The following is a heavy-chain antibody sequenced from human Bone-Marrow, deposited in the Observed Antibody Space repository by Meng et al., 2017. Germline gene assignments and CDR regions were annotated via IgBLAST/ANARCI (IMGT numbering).Heavy chain of an antibody. Sequence: GESLKISCAASGFTFSSHAISWVRQAPGKGLQWVSRISGNGDTTNFAAFVKGRFTISRDNSKSTVYMQMNSLRAEDTALYYCAKYSYGLGDYFDYWGQGALVTVSS. D-gene: IGHD3-10*01. CDR3: AKYSYGLGDYFDY. CDR1: GFTFSSHA. CDR2: ISGNGDTT. J-gene: IGHJ4*02. V-gene: IGHV3-23*01.